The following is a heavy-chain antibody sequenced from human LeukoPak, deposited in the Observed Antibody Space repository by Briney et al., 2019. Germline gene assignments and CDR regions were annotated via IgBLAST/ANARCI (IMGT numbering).Heavy chain of an antibody. CDR1: GFTFNTYG. CDR3: AKEQMMYSSSPFDY. V-gene: IGHV3-23*01. CDR2: ISTGGVNT. J-gene: IGHJ4*02. Sequence: GGSLRLSCAASGFTFNTYGMSWVRQAPGKGLGWVSAISTGGVNTYYTDSVRGRFTISRDNSKNTLYLQMNSLRAEDTAVYFCAKEQMMYSSSPFDYWGQGTLVTVSA. D-gene: IGHD6-19*01.